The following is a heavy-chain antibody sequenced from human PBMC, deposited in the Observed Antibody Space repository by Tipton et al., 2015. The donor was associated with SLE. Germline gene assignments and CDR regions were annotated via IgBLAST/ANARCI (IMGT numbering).Heavy chain of an antibody. J-gene: IGHJ4*02. CDR3: AISSGWSVDY. D-gene: IGHD6-19*01. Sequence: TLSLTCAVSGDSISRSNWWSWVRQPPGKGLEWIGEIYHSGSTNYNPSLKSRVTISVDTSKNQFSLKLSSVTAADTAVYYCAISSGWSVDYWGQGTLVTVSS. CDR1: GDSISRSNW. CDR2: IYHSGST. V-gene: IGHV4-4*02.